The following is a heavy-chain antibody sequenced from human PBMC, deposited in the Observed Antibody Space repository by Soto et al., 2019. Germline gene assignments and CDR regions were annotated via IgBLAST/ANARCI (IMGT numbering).Heavy chain of an antibody. CDR1: GFTFSSYA. D-gene: IGHD2-15*01. Sequence: GESLKISCAASGFTFSSYAMSWVRQAPGKGLEWVSAISGSGGSTYYADSVKGRFTISRDNSKNTLYLQMNSLRAEDTAVYYCAKDGVVVVARFDYWGQGTLVTVSS. V-gene: IGHV3-23*01. J-gene: IGHJ4*02. CDR3: AKDGVVVVARFDY. CDR2: ISGSGGST.